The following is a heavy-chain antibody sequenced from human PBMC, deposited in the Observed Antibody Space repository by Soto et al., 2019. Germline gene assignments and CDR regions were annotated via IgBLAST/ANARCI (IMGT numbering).Heavy chain of an antibody. CDR3: ARGGSWVYYAMDV. CDR1: GFTFSSYV. D-gene: IGHD2-8*01. J-gene: IGHJ6*02. V-gene: IGHV3-23*01. CDR2: ISNTGSRT. Sequence: GVSLRLSCAASGFTFSSYVMSWVRQSPGKGLEWVSAISNTGSRTYYADSVKGRFTISRDNSEDTLYLQMDTLRAEDTAVYYCARGGSWVYYAMDVWGQGTTVTVSS.